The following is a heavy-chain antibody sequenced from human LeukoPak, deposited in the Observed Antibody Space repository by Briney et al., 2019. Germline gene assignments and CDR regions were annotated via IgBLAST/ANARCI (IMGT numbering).Heavy chain of an antibody. Sequence: GASVKVSCKASGYTFTGYYMHWVRQAPGQGLEWMGWINPNSGGTNYAQKFQGRVTMTRDTSISTAYMEMSRLRSDDTAVYYCARVRYYDSSGYYYGFRGYFDYWGQGTLVTVSS. CDR1: GYTFTGYY. J-gene: IGHJ4*02. D-gene: IGHD3-22*01. CDR2: INPNSGGT. CDR3: ARVRYYDSSGYYYGFRGYFDY. V-gene: IGHV1-2*02.